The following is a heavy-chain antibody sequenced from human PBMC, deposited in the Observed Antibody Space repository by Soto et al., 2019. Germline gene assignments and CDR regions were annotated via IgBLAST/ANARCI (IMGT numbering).Heavy chain of an antibody. CDR1: GYTFTSYG. J-gene: IGHJ5*02. CDR3: ARDQVRGVTDRPYNWFDP. CDR2: ISAYNGNT. Sequence: QVPLVQSGAEVKKPGASVKVSCKASGYTFTSYGISWVRQAPGQGLEWMGWISAYNGNTNYAQKLQGRVTMTTDTSTSTAYMQLRSLGSDDTAVYYCARDQVRGVTDRPYNWFDPWGQGTLVTVSS. V-gene: IGHV1-18*01. D-gene: IGHD3-10*01.